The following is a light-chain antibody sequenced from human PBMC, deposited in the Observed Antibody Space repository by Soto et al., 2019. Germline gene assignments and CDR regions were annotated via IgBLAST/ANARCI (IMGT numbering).Light chain of an antibody. J-gene: IGLJ2*01. CDR3: SSYTSTSTYVL. V-gene: IGLV2-14*01. Sequence: QSALTQPASVSGSPGQSITISCTGTSSDVGGYNYVSWYQQYPGKAPKLMIYDVSNRPSGVSNRFSGSKSGNTASLTISGLQAEDDADYYCSSYTSTSTYVLFGGGTKVTVL. CDR2: DVS. CDR1: SSDVGGYNY.